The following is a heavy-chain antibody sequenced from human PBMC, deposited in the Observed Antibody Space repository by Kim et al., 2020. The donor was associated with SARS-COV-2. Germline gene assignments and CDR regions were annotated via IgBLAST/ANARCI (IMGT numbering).Heavy chain of an antibody. CDR2: ISHDRSDK. J-gene: IGHJ4*02. D-gene: IGHD3-3*01. CDR3: ASGRSPHTIFGEADY. V-gene: IGHV3-30*04. Sequence: GGSLRLSCTASGFTFSSYAMHWVRQAPGKGLEWVALISHDRSDKYYADSVKGRFTISRDNSKNTLWLQMNSLRAEDTAVYYCASGRSPHTIFGEADYWGQGTLVTVSS. CDR1: GFTFSSYA.